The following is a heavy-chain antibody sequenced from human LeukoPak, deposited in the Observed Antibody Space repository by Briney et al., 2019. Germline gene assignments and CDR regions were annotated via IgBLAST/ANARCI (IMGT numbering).Heavy chain of an antibody. J-gene: IGHJ3*02. CDR1: GFTFSSYG. CDR2: ISYDGSNK. V-gene: IGHV3-30*18. Sequence: GGFLRLSCAASGFTFSSYGMHWVRQAPGKGLEWVAVISYDGSNKYYADSVKGRFTISRDNSKNTLYLQMNSLRAEDTAVYYCAKDLARWLADLYDAFDIWGQGTMVTVSS. D-gene: IGHD5-12*01. CDR3: AKDLARWLADLYDAFDI.